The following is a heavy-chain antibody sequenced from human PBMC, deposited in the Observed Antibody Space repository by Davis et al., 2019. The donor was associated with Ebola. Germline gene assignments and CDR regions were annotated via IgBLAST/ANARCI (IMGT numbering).Heavy chain of an antibody. J-gene: IGHJ6*02. CDR2: ISSSSSTI. V-gene: IGHV3-48*01. CDR1: GFTFSSYA. D-gene: IGHD3-10*01. CDR3: ARIAPYRREVYYYYGMDV. Sequence: GESLKISCAASGFTFSSYAMNWVRQAPGKGLEWFSYISSSSSTIYYADSVKDRFTISRDNAKNSLYLQTNSLRAEDTAVYYCARIAPYRREVYYYYGMDVWGQGTTVTVSS.